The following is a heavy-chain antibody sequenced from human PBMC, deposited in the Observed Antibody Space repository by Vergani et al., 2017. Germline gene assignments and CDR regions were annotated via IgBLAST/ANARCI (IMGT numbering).Heavy chain of an antibody. Sequence: QVQLQESGPGLVKPSQTLSLTCTVSGGSISSGGYYWSWIRQHPGKGLEWIGYIYYSGSTYYNPSLKSRVTISVDTSKNQFSLKLSSVTAAETAVYYCARGEGITMVRGVIDAFDIWGQGTMVTVSS. D-gene: IGHD3-10*01. CDR3: ARGEGITMVRGVIDAFDI. CDR2: IYYSGST. J-gene: IGHJ3*02. V-gene: IGHV4-31*03. CDR1: GGSISSGGYY.